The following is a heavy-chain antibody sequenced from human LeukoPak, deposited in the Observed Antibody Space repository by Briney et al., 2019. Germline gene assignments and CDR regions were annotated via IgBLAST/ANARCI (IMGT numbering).Heavy chain of an antibody. CDR3: ARGAAASYYYYMDV. D-gene: IGHD6-13*01. Sequence: SETLSLTCTVSGGSISSYYWSWIRQPPGKALEWIGYICYSGTTNYNPSLKSRVTISVDTSKKHFSLKVTSVTAADTAVYYCARGAAASYYYYMDVWGKGTTVTVSS. V-gene: IGHV4-59*01. J-gene: IGHJ6*03. CDR1: GGSISSYY. CDR2: ICYSGTT.